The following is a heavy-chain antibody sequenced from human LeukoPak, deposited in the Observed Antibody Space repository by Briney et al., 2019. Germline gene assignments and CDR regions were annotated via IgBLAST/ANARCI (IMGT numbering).Heavy chain of an antibody. J-gene: IGHJ4*02. Sequence: SETLSLTCTVSGGSISSYYWSWIRQPPGKGLEWIGYIYYSGSTNYNPSLKSRVTISVDTSKNQFSLKLSSVTAADTAVYYCARSGSTSGSYRGFDYWGQGTLVTVPS. CDR3: ARSGSTSGSYRGFDY. D-gene: IGHD1-26*01. V-gene: IGHV4-59*01. CDR2: IYYSGST. CDR1: GGSISSYY.